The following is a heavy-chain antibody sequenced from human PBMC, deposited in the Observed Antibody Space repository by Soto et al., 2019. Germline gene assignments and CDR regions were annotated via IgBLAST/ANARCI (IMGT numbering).Heavy chain of an antibody. J-gene: IGHJ6*02. CDR3: AKDQSGYDHYAMDV. CDR2: ISYDGTNR. D-gene: IGHD3-3*01. V-gene: IGHV3-30*18. Sequence: QVQLVESGGGVVQPGRSLRLSCAASGFTFSSYGMHWDRQAPGKGLEWVAVISYDGTNRNHADSVKGRFTISRDNSKNTLHLQMNSLISEDTAVYYCAKDQSGYDHYAMDVWGQGTAVTVSS. CDR1: GFTFSSYG.